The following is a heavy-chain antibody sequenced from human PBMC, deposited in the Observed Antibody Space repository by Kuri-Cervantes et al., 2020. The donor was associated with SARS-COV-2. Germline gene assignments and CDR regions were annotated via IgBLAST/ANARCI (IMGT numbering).Heavy chain of an antibody. CDR1: GFTFGDYA. CDR3: TRDVSLLLWRYYFDY. D-gene: IGHD2-15*01. J-gene: IGHJ4*02. CDR2: IRSKAYGGTT. Sequence: GGSLRLSCTASGFTFGDYAMSWFRQAPGKGLEWVGFIRSKAYGGTTEYAASVKGRFTISRYDSKNIAYLQMNSLKTEDTAVYYCTRDVSLLLWRYYFDYWGQGALVTVSS. V-gene: IGHV3-49*03.